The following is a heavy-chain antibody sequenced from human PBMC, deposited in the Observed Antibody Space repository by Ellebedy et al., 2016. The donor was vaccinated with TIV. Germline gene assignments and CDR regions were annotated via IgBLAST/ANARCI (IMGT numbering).Heavy chain of an antibody. Sequence: SQTLSLTCAISGDSVSSNSAAWNWIRQSPSGGLEWLGRTYYRSKWNNDYAVTVKSRITINPDTSKNQFSLQLNSVTPEDTAVYYCARGGDWFDPWGQGTLVTVSS. CDR1: GDSVSSNSAA. CDR3: ARGGDWFDP. CDR2: TYYRSKWNN. J-gene: IGHJ5*02. V-gene: IGHV6-1*01.